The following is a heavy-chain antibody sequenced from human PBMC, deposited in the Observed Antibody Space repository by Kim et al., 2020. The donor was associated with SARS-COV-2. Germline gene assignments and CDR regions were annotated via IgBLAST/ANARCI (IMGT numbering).Heavy chain of an antibody. J-gene: IGHJ6*02. CDR1: GGSISSYY. V-gene: IGHV4-59*01. D-gene: IGHD6-13*01. CDR3: ARGEQQLSLDYGMDV. CDR2: IYYSGST. Sequence: SETLSLTCTVSGGSISSYYWSWIRQPPGKGLEWIGYIYYSGSTNYNPSLKSRVTISVDTSKNQFSLKLSSVTAADTAVYYCARGEQQLSLDYGMDVWGQGTTVTDSS.